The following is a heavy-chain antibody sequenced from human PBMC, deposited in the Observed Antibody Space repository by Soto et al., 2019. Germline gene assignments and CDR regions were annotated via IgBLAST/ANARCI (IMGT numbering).Heavy chain of an antibody. J-gene: IGHJ6*02. Sequence: GASVEVSCKTSGGTFSSFAISWVRQAPGQGLEWMGGIIPIFETANYAQKFQGRVTITADEITGTAYMELRSLRSEDTGVYYCARDLEVVVLGVDHYYYYGMDVWGQGTTVTVPS. CDR1: GGTFSSFA. CDR2: IIPIFETA. D-gene: IGHD2-15*01. CDR3: ARDLEVVVLGVDHYYYYGMDV. V-gene: IGHV1-69*13.